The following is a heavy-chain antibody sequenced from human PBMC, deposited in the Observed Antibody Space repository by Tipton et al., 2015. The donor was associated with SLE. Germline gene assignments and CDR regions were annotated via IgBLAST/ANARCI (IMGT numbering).Heavy chain of an antibody. CDR3: ARPVAGTVYYFDY. CDR1: GGSITTTAYY. CDR2: IYYSGST. Sequence: TLSLTCTVSGGSITTTAYYWGWIRQSPGKGLEWIGSIYYSGSTYYNPSLKSRVTISVNPSKNQFSLKLSSVTAADTAVYYCARPVAGTVYYFDYWGQGTLVTVSS. V-gene: IGHV4-39*01. D-gene: IGHD6-19*01. J-gene: IGHJ4*02.